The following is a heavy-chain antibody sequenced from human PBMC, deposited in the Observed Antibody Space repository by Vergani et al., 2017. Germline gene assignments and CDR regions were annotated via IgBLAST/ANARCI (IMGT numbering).Heavy chain of an antibody. V-gene: IGHV4-59*01. Sequence: QVQLQESSPGLVKPSETLSLTCTVSGGSISSYYWSWIRQPPGKGLEWIGYIYYSGSTNYNPSLKSRVTISVDTSKNQFSLKLSSVTAADTAVYYCARQTYSYGYDYWGQGTLVTVSS. CDR1: GGSISSYY. J-gene: IGHJ4*02. D-gene: IGHD5-18*01. CDR2: IYYSGST. CDR3: ARQTYSYGYDY.